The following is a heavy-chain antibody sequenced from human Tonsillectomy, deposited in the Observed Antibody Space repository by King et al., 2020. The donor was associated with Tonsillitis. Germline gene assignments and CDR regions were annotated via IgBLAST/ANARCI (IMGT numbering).Heavy chain of an antibody. CDR3: VSQNDD. CDR2: IRTKANSYAT. CDR1: GFTFSGSV. Sequence: VQLVESGGGLVQPGGSLKLSCAASGFTFSGSVIHWVRQASGKGLEWIGRIRTKANSYATAYAASVKGRFTISRDDSKSTAYLQMNSLKTEDTAVYYCVSQNDDWGQGTLVTVSS. D-gene: IGHD2/OR15-2a*01. J-gene: IGHJ1*01. V-gene: IGHV3-73*02.